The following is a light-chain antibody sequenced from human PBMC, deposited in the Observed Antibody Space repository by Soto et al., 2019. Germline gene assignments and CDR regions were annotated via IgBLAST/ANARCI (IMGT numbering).Light chain of an antibody. CDR3: QQSFVTPWT. CDR2: GAA. V-gene: IGKV1-39*01. Sequence: DIQLTQSPSSLSASMGDRVTITCRASQTVNKYLSWFRQKPGEAPKLLIYGAANLQSGAPSRFSGSGSGTYFTLTINSLPPDDFATYYCQQSFVTPWTFGQGTKV. CDR1: QTVNKY. J-gene: IGKJ1*01.